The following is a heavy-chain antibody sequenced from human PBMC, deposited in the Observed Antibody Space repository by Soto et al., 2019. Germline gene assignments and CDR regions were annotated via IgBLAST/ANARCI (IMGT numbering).Heavy chain of an antibody. V-gene: IGHV4-38-2*02. CDR1: GYFISSGYH. CDR3: VRDHDLEYADP. D-gene: IGHD2-8*01. Sequence: LSLTCAVSGYFISSGYHWGWIRQSPGKGLEWIGSIYHSGSTYYDPSLKSRVTISIDTSKNQFSLNLNFVTAADTAVYYCVRDHDLEYADPWGQGTLVTVSS. CDR2: IYHSGST. J-gene: IGHJ5*02.